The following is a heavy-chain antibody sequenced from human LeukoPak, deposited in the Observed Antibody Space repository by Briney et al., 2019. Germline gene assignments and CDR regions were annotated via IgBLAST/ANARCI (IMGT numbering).Heavy chain of an antibody. D-gene: IGHD6-13*01. CDR3: ARVEQLVRYYYYYYYMDV. Sequence: PGGSLRLSCAASGFTFSSYWMSWVRQAPGKGLEWVGNIKQDGSEKYYVDSVKGRLTISRDNAKNSLYLQMNSLRAEDTAVYYCARVEQLVRYYYYYYYMDVWGKGTTVTVSS. V-gene: IGHV3-7*01. J-gene: IGHJ6*03. CDR1: GFTFSSYW. CDR2: IKQDGSEK.